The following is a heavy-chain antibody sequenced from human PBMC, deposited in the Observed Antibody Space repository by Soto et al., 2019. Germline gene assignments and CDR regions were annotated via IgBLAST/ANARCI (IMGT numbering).Heavy chain of an antibody. V-gene: IGHV4-61*08. CDR2: VYYSGTT. CDR3: ARTTAVPNTLRSRYFFDY. J-gene: IGHJ4*02. CDR1: GGSVSDKAYY. D-gene: IGHD4-17*01. Sequence: SETLSLTCSVSGGSVSDKAYYWSWIRQPPGKRLEWIGYVYYSGTTNYNPSLKSRVTISVDLSKNRFYLRLSSVTTADTALYYCARTTAVPNTLRSRYFFDYWGQGTLVTVS.